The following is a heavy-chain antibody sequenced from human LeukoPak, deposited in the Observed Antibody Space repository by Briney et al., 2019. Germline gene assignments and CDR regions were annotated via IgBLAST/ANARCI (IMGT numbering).Heavy chain of an antibody. CDR1: GFTFSSYG. CDR2: ISGSGGNT. J-gene: IGHJ6*03. CDR3: AKDPFLGSYYYYYMDV. Sequence: GGSLRLSCAGSGFTFSSYGMSWVRQAPGKGLEWASGISGSGGNTYYVDSVKGRFTISRDNPKNTLYLQMNSLRAEDTAVYYCAKDPFLGSYYYYYMDVWGKGTTVTISS. V-gene: IGHV3-23*01. D-gene: IGHD2/OR15-2a*01.